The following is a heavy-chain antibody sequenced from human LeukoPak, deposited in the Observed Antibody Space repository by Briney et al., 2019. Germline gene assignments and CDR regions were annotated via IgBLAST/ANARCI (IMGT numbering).Heavy chain of an antibody. J-gene: IGHJ5*02. Sequence: PSETLSLTCAVYGGSFSGYYWSWIRQPPGKGLEWIGEINHSGSTNYNPSLKSRVTISVDTSKNQFSLKLSSVTAADTAVYYCARDNSWFDPWGQGTLVTVSS. CDR1: GGSFSGYY. CDR3: ARDNSWFDP. D-gene: IGHD2/OR15-2a*01. V-gene: IGHV4-34*01. CDR2: INHSGST.